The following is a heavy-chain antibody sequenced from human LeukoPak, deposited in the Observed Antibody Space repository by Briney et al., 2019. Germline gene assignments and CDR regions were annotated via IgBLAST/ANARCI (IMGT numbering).Heavy chain of an antibody. CDR3: ARDSSRGMDV. V-gene: IGHV1-8*03. D-gene: IGHD6-13*01. J-gene: IGHJ6*03. CDR1: GYTFTSYD. CDR2: MNPNSGNT. Sequence: ASVKVSCKTSGYTFTSYDINWVRQASGQGLEWMGWMNPNSGNTGYAQKFQGRVTITRNTSISTAYMELSSLRSEDTAVYYCARDSSRGMDVWGKGTTVTVSS.